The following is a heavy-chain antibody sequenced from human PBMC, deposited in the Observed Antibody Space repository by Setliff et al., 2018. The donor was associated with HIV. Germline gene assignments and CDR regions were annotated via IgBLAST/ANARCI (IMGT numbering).Heavy chain of an antibody. CDR3: ATSRHYYDSSDYPANPFDV. J-gene: IGHJ3*01. Sequence: GASVKVSCKASGGTFINSAFNWVRQAPGQGLEWMGSTIPIFGTGNYAQNSQGRVTITADGSTSTAYMELTSLRSEDTAVYYCATSRHYYDSSDYPANPFDVWGQGTLVTVSS. CDR2: TIPIFGTG. V-gene: IGHV1-69*13. CDR1: GGTFINSA. D-gene: IGHD3-22*01.